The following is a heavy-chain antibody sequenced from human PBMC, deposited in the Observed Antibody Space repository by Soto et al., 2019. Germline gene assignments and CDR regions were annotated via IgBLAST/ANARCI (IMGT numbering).Heavy chain of an antibody. D-gene: IGHD4-17*01. V-gene: IGHV3-11*01. CDR2: ISTSGGTK. Sequence: QVQLAESGGNLVKPGGSLRLSCVASGFTFSDYYMSWIRQAPGKGLEWISYISTSGGTKYYADSVKGRFTISRDNAKNSLFLQMNRLRAEDTAVYYCARDMTVTMNWFDTWGQGTLVTVSS. CDR3: ARDMTVTMNWFDT. CDR1: GFTFSDYY. J-gene: IGHJ5*02.